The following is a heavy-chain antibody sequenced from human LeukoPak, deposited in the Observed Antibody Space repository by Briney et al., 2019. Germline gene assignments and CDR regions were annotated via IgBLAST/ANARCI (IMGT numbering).Heavy chain of an antibody. V-gene: IGHV3-74*01. CDR3: ARGGSGCFDI. D-gene: IGHD1-26*01. CDR2: INSGGSST. J-gene: IGHJ3*02. CDR1: GFTFSSYR. Sequence: GGSLRLSCAASGFTFSSYRMHWVRQAPGKGLVWVSHINSGGSSTSYADSVRGRFTISRDNAKNTVDLQMNSLRAEDTAVYYCARGGSGCFDIWGQGKMVSVSS.